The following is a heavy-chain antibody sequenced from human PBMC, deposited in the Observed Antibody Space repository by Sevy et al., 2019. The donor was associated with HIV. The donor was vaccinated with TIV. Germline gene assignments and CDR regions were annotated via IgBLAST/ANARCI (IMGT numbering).Heavy chain of an antibody. CDR3: VAGTGTSDFDY. J-gene: IGHJ4*02. CDR1: GFTFSEAW. CDR2: IKSKTDAATR. Sequence: GGSLRLSCAASGFTFSEAWMSWVRQAPGKGLEWVGRIKSKTDAATRDFAAPVRGRFSISRDDSANTVYLVMNNLKPEDTGVYYCVAGTGTSDFDYWGQGTLVTVSS. V-gene: IGHV3-15*01. D-gene: IGHD1-7*01.